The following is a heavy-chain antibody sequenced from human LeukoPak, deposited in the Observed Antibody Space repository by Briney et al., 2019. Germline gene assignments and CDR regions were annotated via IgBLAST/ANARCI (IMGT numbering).Heavy chain of an antibody. D-gene: IGHD6-6*01. Sequence: ASVKVSCKASGYTFINYYMHWVRQAPGQGLEWMGRIIPMFGIASNTEKFQGRVTITADKSTTSVYMELSSLRSEDTAVYYCARELRSTSSFDYWGQGTLVTVSS. CDR3: ARELRSTSSFDY. CDR1: GYTFINYY. V-gene: IGHV1-46*01. J-gene: IGHJ4*01. CDR2: IIPMFGIA.